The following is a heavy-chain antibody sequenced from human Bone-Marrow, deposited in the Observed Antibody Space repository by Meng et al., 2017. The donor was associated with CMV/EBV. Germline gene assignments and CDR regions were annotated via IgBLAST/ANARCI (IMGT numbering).Heavy chain of an antibody. CDR3: VREPGSRAFDI. V-gene: IGHV3-7*01. CDR1: GFTVSSNY. J-gene: IGHJ3*02. Sequence: GGSLRLSCAASGFTVSSNYMSWVRQAPGKGLEWVANIKQDGSEKYYVDSVKGRFTISRDNAKNSLYLQMNSLRAEDTAVYYCVREPGSRAFDIWGQGTMVTVSS. D-gene: IGHD3-10*01. CDR2: IKQDGSEK.